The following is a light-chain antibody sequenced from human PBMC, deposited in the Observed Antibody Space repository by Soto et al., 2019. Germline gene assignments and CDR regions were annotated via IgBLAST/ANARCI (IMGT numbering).Light chain of an antibody. CDR2: GTS. CDR3: QQYGNSPIT. V-gene: IGKV3-20*01. CDR1: ERIYSAY. Sequence: LTQSPGTLSLSRGERATLSCRASERIYSAYLGWYQQKPGQAPRLLIYGTSSRATGIPDRFSGSGSGTDFTLTISRLEPEDFAVYYCQQYGNSPITFGQGTRLENK. J-gene: IGKJ5*01.